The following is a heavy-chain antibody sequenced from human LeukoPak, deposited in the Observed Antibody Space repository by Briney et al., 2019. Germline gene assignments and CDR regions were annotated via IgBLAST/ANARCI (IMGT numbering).Heavy chain of an antibody. CDR1: GFTFSGDW. CDR2: IKQDGGEK. CDR3: ARDRGFGQADV. Sequence: GGSLRLSCAASGFTFSGDWMSWLRQAPGKGLGWVANIKQDGGEKYYVDSVRGRFTISRDNAKNSLYLQMNSVRAQRTAVYYCARDRGFGQADVWGKGTTVTVSS. V-gene: IGHV3-7*01. J-gene: IGHJ6*04. D-gene: IGHD3-10*01.